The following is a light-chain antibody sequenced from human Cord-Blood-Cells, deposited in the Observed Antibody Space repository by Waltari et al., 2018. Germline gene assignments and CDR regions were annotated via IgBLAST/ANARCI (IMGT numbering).Light chain of an antibody. CDR3: CSYAGSSTYV. V-gene: IGLV2-23*01. CDR1: SSDVGSYYL. J-gene: IGLJ1*01. Sequence: QSALTQPASVSGSPGQSITIPCTGTSSDVGSYYLGSWYQQHPGKAPKLMIYEGSKRPSGVSNRFSGSKSGNTASLTISGLQAEDEADYYCCSYAGSSTYVFGTGTKVTVL. CDR2: EGS.